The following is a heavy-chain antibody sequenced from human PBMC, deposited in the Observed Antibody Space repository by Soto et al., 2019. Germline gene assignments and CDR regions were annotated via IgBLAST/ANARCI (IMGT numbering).Heavy chain of an antibody. CDR3: AKDLIAGNGVWEAFDM. V-gene: IGHV3-23*01. Sequence: EVQLLESGGGLVQPGGSLRLSCAASGFSFSAYAMNWVRQAPGKGLQWVSGLVGSGADKNYADSVRGRFTVSRDNSKNTLYPQMNSLRDEDTAVYYCAKDLIAGNGVWEAFDMWGRGTKVTVSS. J-gene: IGHJ3*02. CDR1: GFSFSAYA. D-gene: IGHD2-8*01. CDR2: LVGSGADK.